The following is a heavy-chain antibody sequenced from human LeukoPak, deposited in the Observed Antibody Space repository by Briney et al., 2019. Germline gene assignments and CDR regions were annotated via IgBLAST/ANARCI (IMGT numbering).Heavy chain of an antibody. Sequence: SETLSLTCTVSGGSISSSNYYWGWIRQPPGKGLEWIGNIYYSGSTYYNPSLKSRVTISVDTSKNHFSLKLSSVTAADTAIYYCARRVLLWFGESQYYFDYWGQGTLVTVSS. D-gene: IGHD3-10*01. J-gene: IGHJ4*02. V-gene: IGHV4-39*02. CDR3: ARRVLLWFGESQYYFDY. CDR2: IYYSGST. CDR1: GGSISSSNYY.